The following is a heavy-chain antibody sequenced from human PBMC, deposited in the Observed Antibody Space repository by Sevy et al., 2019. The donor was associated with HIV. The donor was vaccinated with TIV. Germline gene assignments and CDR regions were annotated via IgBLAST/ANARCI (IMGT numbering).Heavy chain of an antibody. CDR2: IYYSGST. CDR3: ARPRDDILTGYPNWFDP. D-gene: IGHD3-9*01. CDR1: GGSISSSSYY. J-gene: IGHJ5*02. Sequence: SESLSLTCTVSGGSISSSSYYWGWIRQPPGKGLEWIGSIYYSGSTYYNPSLKSRVTISVDTSKNQFSLKLSSVTAADTAEYYCARPRDDILTGYPNWFDPWGQGTLVTVSS. V-gene: IGHV4-39*01.